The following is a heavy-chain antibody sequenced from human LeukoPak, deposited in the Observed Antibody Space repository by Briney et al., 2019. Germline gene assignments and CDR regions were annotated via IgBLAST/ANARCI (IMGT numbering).Heavy chain of an antibody. CDR1: GGSISSYY. J-gene: IGHJ3*02. CDR3: ARDRGEYYDFWSGYYIHAFDI. V-gene: IGHV4-59*01. D-gene: IGHD3-3*01. CDR2: IYYSGST. Sequence: SETLSLTCAVSGGSISSYYWSWIRQPPGKGLEWIGYIYYSGSTNYNPSLKSRVTISVDTSKNQFSLKLSSVTAADTAVYYCARDRGEYYDFWSGYYIHAFDIWGQGTMVTVSS.